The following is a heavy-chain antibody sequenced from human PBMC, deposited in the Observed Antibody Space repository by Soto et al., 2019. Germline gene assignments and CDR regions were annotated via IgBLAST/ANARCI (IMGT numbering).Heavy chain of an antibody. J-gene: IGHJ6*03. CDR1: GFSFESFW. D-gene: IGHD3-3*01. V-gene: IGHV3-7*01. CDR3: ARVPTIFVWYYHMDV. CDR2: IKQDGSEK. Sequence: EMVESGGGLVQPGGSLRLSCTASGFSFESFWMTWVRQAPGKGLEWVASIKQDGSEKYHVDSVKGRFTISRDNAKNSLYLDMNSLRAEDTAVYYCARVPTIFVWYYHMDVWGKGTTVTVSS.